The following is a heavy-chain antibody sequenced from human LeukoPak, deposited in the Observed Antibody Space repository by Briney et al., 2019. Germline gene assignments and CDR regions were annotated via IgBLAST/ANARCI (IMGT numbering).Heavy chain of an antibody. J-gene: IGHJ4*02. D-gene: IGHD1-1*01. CDR1: GYSFSNYW. CDR3: ARPGERSRRDWNLDQ. V-gene: IGHV5-51*01. Sequence: GESLKISCKASGYSFSNYWIGWVRQVPGKGLEWMGFVYPRDSDTRYSPSFQGQVTISADKSISTAYLQWSSLKASHTAVYYCARPGERSRRDWNLDQWGQGTLVTVSS. CDR2: VYPRDSDT.